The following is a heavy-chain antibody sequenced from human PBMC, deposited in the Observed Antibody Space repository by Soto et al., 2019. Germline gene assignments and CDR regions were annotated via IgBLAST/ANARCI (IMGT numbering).Heavy chain of an antibody. CDR3: ARERERRNDFWSGYYSPTNGLYYYYGMDV. CDR1: GFTFRSYA. J-gene: IGHJ6*02. D-gene: IGHD3-3*01. CDR2: ISYDGSNK. V-gene: IGHV3-30-3*01. Sequence: LRLSCAASGFTFRSYAMHWVRQAPGEGLEWVAVISYDGSNKYYADSVKGRFTISRDNSKNTLYLQMSSLRAEDTAVYYCARERERRNDFWSGYYSPTNGLYYYYGMDVWGQGTTVTVSS.